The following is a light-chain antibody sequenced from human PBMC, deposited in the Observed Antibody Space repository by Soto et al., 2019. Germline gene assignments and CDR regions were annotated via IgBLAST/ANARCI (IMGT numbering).Light chain of an antibody. Sequence: QSVRTQPPSVSGAPGQRVTGSCTGSSSNIGAGYDVHWYQQLPGTAPKLLIYSNSNRPSGVPDRFSGSKSGTSASLAITGLQAEDEADYYCQSYDSSLSGYVVFGGETKLTVL. J-gene: IGLJ2*01. V-gene: IGLV1-40*01. CDR1: SSNIGAGYD. CDR2: SNS. CDR3: QSYDSSLSGYVV.